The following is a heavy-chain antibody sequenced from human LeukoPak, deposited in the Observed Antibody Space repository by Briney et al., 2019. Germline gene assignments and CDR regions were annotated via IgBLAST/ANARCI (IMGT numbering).Heavy chain of an antibody. Sequence: SETLSLTCIVSGVSITSYYWSWIRQPPGKGLEWIGYIYYTGTTTYNPSLKSRVTMSLDTSKNQFSLKLSSVTAADTAVYYCARGRGLDYWGQGTLVTVSS. V-gene: IGHV4-59*08. D-gene: IGHD2-15*01. CDR1: GVSITSYY. CDR3: ARGRGLDY. CDR2: IYYTGTT. J-gene: IGHJ4*02.